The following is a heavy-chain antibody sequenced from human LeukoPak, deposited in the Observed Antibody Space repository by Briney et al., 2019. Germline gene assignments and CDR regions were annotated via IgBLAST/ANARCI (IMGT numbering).Heavy chain of an antibody. CDR1: GYTFTSYY. D-gene: IGHD6-13*01. CDR3: ARARAAAGAQYFQH. Sequence: ASVKVSCKASGYTFTSYYLHWVRQAPGQRPEWMGITYTSDGSARNAQKFQRRVTMTRDTSTGTVYMELGSLSSDDTAVYYCARARAAAGAQYFQHWGQGTLVSDSS. V-gene: IGHV1-46*01. J-gene: IGHJ1*01. CDR2: TYTSDGSA.